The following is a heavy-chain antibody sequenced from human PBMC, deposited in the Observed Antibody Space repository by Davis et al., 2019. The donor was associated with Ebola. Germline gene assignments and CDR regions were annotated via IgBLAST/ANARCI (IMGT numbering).Heavy chain of an antibody. CDR3: AREGYSSGWDYYFDY. CDR2: IIPIFGTA. V-gene: IGHV1-69*06. D-gene: IGHD6-19*01. Sequence: SVKVSCKASGGTFSSYAISWVRQAPGQGLEWMGGIIPIFGTANYAQKFQGRVTLTADKSTSTAYMELSSLRSEDTAVYYCAREGYSSGWDYYFDYWGQGTLVTVSS. CDR1: GGTFSSYA. J-gene: IGHJ4*01.